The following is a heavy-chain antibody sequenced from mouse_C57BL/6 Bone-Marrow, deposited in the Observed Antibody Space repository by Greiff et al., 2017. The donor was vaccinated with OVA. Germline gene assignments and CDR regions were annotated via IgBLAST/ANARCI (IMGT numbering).Heavy chain of an antibody. J-gene: IGHJ3*01. CDR3: ARYYGSSYGAWFAY. CDR1: GYTFTSYW. V-gene: IGHV1-64*01. Sequence: QVQLQQPGAELVKPGASVKLSCKASGYTFTSYWMHWVKQRPGQGLEWIGMIHPNSGSTNYNEKFESKATLTVDKSSSTAYMQLSSLTSEDSAVYYCARYYGSSYGAWFAYWGQGTLVTVSA. CDR2: IHPNSGST. D-gene: IGHD1-1*01.